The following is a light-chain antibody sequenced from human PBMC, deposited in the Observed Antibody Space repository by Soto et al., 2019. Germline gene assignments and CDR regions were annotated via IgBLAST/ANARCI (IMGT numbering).Light chain of an antibody. CDR2: AAS. Sequence: DIQLTQSPSSLSASVGDRVTITCRASQGIRNDLAWYQQKPGKAPKRLIYAASSLQSGVPSRFSGSGSGTDFTLTISGLQPEDLEVYYCLQHNRSPPTFGQGTKVDIX. J-gene: IGKJ1*01. V-gene: IGKV1-17*01. CDR1: QGIRND. CDR3: LQHNRSPPT.